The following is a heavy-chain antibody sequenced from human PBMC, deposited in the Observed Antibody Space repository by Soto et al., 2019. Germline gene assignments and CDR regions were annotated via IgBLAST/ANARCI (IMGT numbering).Heavy chain of an antibody. CDR3: ARDGRTVAGTFVGNWFDP. D-gene: IGHD6-19*01. J-gene: IGHJ5*02. CDR2: ISSSSSTI. V-gene: IGHV3-48*01. Sequence: GGSLRLSCAASGFTFSSYSMNWVRQAPGKGLEWVSYISSSSSTIYYADSVKGRFTISRDNAKNSLYLQMNSLRAEDTAVYYCARDGRTVAGTFVGNWFDPWGQGTLVTVSS. CDR1: GFTFSSYS.